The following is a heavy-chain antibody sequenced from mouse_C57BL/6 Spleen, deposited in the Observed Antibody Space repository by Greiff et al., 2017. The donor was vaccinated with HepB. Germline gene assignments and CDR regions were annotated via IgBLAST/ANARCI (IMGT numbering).Heavy chain of an antibody. V-gene: IGHV7-3*01. J-gene: IGHJ1*03. Sequence: DVKLQESGGGLVQPGGSLSLSCAASGFTFTDYYMSWVRQPPGKALEWLGFIRNKANGYTTEYSASVKGRFTISRDNSQSILYLQMNALRAEDSATYYCARRGGTWYFDVWGTGTTVTVSS. CDR1: GFTFTDYY. CDR2: IRNKANGYTT. CDR3: ARRGGTWYFDV. D-gene: IGHD4-1*01.